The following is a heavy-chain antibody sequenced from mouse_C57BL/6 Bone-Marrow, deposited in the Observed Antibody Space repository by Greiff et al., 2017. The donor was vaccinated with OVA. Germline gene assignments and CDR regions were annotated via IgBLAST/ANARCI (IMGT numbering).Heavy chain of an antibody. CDR1: GYTFTSYW. V-gene: IGHV1-69*01. Sequence: VQLQQPGAELVMPGASVKLSCKASGYTFTSYWMHWVKQRPGQGLEWIGEIDPSDSYTNYNQKFKGKSTLTVDKSSSTAYMQLSSLTSEDSAVYYCARCYYGRYFDVWGTGTTVTVSS. J-gene: IGHJ1*03. CDR2: IDPSDSYT. CDR3: ARCYYGRYFDV. D-gene: IGHD1-2*01.